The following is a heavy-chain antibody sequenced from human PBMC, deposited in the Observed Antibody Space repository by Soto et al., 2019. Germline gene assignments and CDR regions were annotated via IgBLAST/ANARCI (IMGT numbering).Heavy chain of an antibody. V-gene: IGHV4-39*01. Sequence: PSETLSLTCTVSGGSISSSSYYWGWIRQPPGKGLEWIGSIYYSGSTYYNPSLKSRVTISVDTSKNQFSLKLSSVTAADTAVYYCARYSSTPLNWFDPWGQGTLVTVSS. CDR1: GGSISSSSYY. D-gene: IGHD2-15*01. J-gene: IGHJ5*02. CDR3: ARYSSTPLNWFDP. CDR2: IYYSGST.